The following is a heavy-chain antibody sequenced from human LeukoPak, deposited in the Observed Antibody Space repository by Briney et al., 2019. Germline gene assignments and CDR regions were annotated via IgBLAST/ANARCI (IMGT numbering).Heavy chain of an antibody. CDR2: IIPIFGTA. CDR3: ARDAVGVTSDY. J-gene: IGHJ4*02. V-gene: IGHV1-69*05. CDR1: GCTFSSYA. Sequence: SVKVSCKASGCTFSSYAIRWVRQAPGQGLEWMGGIIPIFGTANYAQKFQGRVTITTDESTSTAYMELSRLRSEDTAVYYCARDAVGVTSDYWGQGTLVTVSS. D-gene: IGHD1-26*01.